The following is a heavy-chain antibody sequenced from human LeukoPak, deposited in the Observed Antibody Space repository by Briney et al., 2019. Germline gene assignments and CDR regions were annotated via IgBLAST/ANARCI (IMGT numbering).Heavy chain of an antibody. J-gene: IGHJ4*02. CDR3: AREFGGSASGAGY. CDR1: GFTFSFYS. D-gene: IGHD3-10*01. V-gene: IGHV3-21*01. CDR2: MSVSSGLI. Sequence: GGSLRLSCAASGFTFSFYSMNWVRQAPGKGLEWVSSMSVSSGLIYYADSMKGRFTVSRDNAKNSLYLQMNSLSAEDTDVYYCAREFGGSASGAGYWGQGTLVTVSS.